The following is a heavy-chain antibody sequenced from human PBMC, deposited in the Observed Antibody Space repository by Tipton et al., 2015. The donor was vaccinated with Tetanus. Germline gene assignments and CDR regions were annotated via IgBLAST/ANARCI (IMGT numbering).Heavy chain of an antibody. Sequence: SLRLSCAASGFTFSTYSMNWVRQAPGKGLEWVSSISSSSSYIYYAASVKGRFTISRDNAQSSLFLQMNSPKAEDTALYYCAREESGGGFDYWGQGTLVTVSS. CDR1: GFTFSTYS. CDR3: AREESGGGFDY. CDR2: ISSSSSYI. D-gene: IGHD3-16*01. V-gene: IGHV3-21*01. J-gene: IGHJ4*02.